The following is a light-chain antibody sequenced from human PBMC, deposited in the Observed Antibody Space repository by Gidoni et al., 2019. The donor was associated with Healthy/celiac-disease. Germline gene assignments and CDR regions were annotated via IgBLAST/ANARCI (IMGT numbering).Light chain of an antibody. Sequence: DIQMTQSPSSLSASVGDRVTITCQASQDISNYLNWYPQKPGKAPKLLIYDAANLETGVPSRFSGSGSGTDFTFTISSLQPEDIATYYCQQYDNLPYTCGQGTKLEIK. CDR3: QQYDNLPYT. CDR2: DAA. J-gene: IGKJ2*01. V-gene: IGKV1-33*01. CDR1: QDISNY.